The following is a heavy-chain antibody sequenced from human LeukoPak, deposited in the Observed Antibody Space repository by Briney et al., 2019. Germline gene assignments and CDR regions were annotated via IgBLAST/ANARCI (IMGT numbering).Heavy chain of an antibody. CDR1: GGSISSYY. CDR3: ARVKVLGGTLDY. Sequence: SETLSLTCTVSGGSISSYYWSWIRQTPGKGLEWIGYIYYTGSTNYNPSLKSRVTISVDTSKNQFSLKLSSVTAADTAVYYCARVKVLGGTLDYWGQGTLVTVSS. D-gene: IGHD2-15*01. CDR2: IYYTGST. V-gene: IGHV4-59*01. J-gene: IGHJ4*02.